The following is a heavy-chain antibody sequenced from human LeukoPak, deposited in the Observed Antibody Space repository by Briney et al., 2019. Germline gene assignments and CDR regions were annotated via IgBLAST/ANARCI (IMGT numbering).Heavy chain of an antibody. D-gene: IGHD2-15*01. J-gene: IGHJ5*02. CDR3: ARSGYCSGGSCLNWFDP. CDR2: ISGSSSYI. Sequence: PGGSLRLSCAASGFTFSSYSMNWVRQAPGKGLEWVSSISGSSSYIYYADSVKGRFTISRDNAKNSLYLQMNSLRAEDTAVYYCARSGYCSGGSCLNWFDPWGQGTLVTVSS. V-gene: IGHV3-21*01. CDR1: GFTFSSYS.